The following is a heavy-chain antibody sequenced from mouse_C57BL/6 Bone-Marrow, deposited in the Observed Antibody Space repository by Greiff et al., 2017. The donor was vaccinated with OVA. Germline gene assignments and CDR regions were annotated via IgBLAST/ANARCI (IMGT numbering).Heavy chain of an antibody. CDR3: ARLRSKRYFDV. J-gene: IGHJ1*03. V-gene: IGHV1-54*01. CDR2: INPGSGGT. D-gene: IGHD2-5*01. CDR1: GYAFTNYL. Sequence: QVQLQQSGAELVRPGTSVKVSCKASGYAFTNYLIEWVKQRPGQGLEWIGVINPGSGGTNYNEKFKGKATLTADKSSSTAYMKHSSLTSEDSAVYFCARLRSKRYFDVWGTGTTVTVSS.